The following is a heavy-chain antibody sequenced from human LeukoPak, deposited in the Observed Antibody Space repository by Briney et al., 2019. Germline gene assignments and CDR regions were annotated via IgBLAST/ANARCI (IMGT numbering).Heavy chain of an antibody. J-gene: IGHJ5*02. CDR1: GFTFSNYG. CDR2: TSYDETHK. V-gene: IGHV3-30*18. D-gene: IGHD2-2*01. CDR3: AKADCSTTSCYFDP. Sequence: PGGSLRLSCAASGFTFSNYGMHWVRQPPGKGLEWVAVTSYDETHKYYADSVKGRFTISRDNSKNTLYLQMNSLRAEDTAVYYCAKADCSTTSCYFDPWGQGTLVTVSS.